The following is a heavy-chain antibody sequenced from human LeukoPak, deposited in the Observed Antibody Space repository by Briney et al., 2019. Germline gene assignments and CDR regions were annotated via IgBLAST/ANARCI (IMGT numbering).Heavy chain of an antibody. V-gene: IGHV3-30*18. CDR3: AKDRSASYYDISDY. CDR1: GFTFSSYG. Sequence: AGGSLRLSCAASGFTFSSYGMHWVRQAPGKGLEWVAVISYDGSNKYYADSVKGRFTISRDNSKNTLYLQMNSLRAEDTAVYYCAKDRSASYYDISDYWGQGTLVTVSS. D-gene: IGHD3-9*01. CDR2: ISYDGSNK. J-gene: IGHJ4*02.